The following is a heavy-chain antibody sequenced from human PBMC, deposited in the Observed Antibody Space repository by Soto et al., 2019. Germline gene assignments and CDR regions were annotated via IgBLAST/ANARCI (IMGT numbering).Heavy chain of an antibody. CDR1: GCSVSSCGYY. Sequence: RSLTCTVSGCSVSSCGYYWSWIRQPPGKGLEWIGYNHYSGSTDYNPSLKSRVTISIDTSKNQFSLKLSSVTAADTDVYYCARVDVRVSARRFFDYWGKGALVTVSS. D-gene: IGHD6-6*01. CDR2: NHYSGST. CDR3: ARVDVRVSARRFFDY. J-gene: IGHJ4*02. V-gene: IGHV4-61*08.